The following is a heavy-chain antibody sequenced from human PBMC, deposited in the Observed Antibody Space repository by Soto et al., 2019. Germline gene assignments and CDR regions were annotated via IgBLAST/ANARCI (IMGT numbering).Heavy chain of an antibody. D-gene: IGHD3-3*01. V-gene: IGHV1-18*01. CDR3: ARGYDFWSGYNNFDY. CDR2: ISAYNGNT. Sequence: ASVKVSCKASGYTFTSYGISWVRQAPGQGLEWMGWISAYNGNTNYAQKLQGRVTLTTDTSTSTAYMELRSLRSDDTAVYYCARGYDFWSGYNNFDYWGQGTLVTVSS. CDR1: GYTFTSYG. J-gene: IGHJ4*02.